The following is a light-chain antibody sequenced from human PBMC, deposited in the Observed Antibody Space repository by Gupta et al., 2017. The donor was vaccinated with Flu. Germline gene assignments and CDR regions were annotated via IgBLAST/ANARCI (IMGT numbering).Light chain of an antibody. CDR1: QSVSNY. CDR2: DVS. V-gene: IGKV3-11*01. Sequence: EIVLTQSPATLSLSPGERATLSCRASQSVSNYLAWYQHKPGQAPRLLLYDVSKRATGIPARFSGSGAGTDFTLTISSREPEDFAVYYCQQRTNGPPALSFGGGTKVEIK. J-gene: IGKJ4*01. CDR3: QQRTNGPPALS.